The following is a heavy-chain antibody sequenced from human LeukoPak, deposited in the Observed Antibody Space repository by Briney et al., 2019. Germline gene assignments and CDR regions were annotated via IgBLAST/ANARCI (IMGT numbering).Heavy chain of an antibody. Sequence: GGSLRLSCAASGFTFSSYAMSWVRQAPGKGLEWVSAISGSGGSTYYADSVKGRFTISRDNSKNTLYLQMNSLRAEDTAVYYCAKDLSRYDFWSGYPDYWGQGTLVTVSS. J-gene: IGHJ4*02. V-gene: IGHV3-23*01. CDR2: ISGSGGST. CDR3: AKDLSRYDFWSGYPDY. D-gene: IGHD3-3*01. CDR1: GFTFSSYA.